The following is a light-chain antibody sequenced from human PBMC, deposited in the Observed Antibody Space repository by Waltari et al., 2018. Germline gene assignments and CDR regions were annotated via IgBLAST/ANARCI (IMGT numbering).Light chain of an antibody. V-gene: IGKV4-1*01. CDR1: QSVLYSSNNKNY. Sequence: DIVMTQSPESLAVSLGERATINCKSSQSVLYSSNNKNYLAWYQQKPGQPPKLLIYWASTRESGVPDRFSGSGSGTYFTLTISSLQAEDVAVYYCQQYYSTPPMHTFGQGTKLEIK. CDR2: WAS. J-gene: IGKJ2*01. CDR3: QQYYSTPPMHT.